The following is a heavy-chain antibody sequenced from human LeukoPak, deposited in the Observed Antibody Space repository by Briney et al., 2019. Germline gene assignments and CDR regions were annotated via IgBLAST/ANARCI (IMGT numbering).Heavy chain of an antibody. CDR2: IRNKASGGTT. CDR3: TRDRIMTDF. D-gene: IGHD2-15*01. Sequence: GGSLRLSCTASGFTFGDYSMTWFRQAPGKGLEWVSFIRNKASGGTTELAASVRGRFTTSRDDSKSIAYLQMNSLKTEDTALYYCTRDRIMTDFWGQGTLVTVSS. V-gene: IGHV3-49*03. CDR1: GFTFGDYS. J-gene: IGHJ4*02.